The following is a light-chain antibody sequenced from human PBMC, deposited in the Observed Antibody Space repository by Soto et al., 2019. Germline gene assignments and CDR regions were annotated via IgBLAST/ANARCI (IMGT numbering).Light chain of an antibody. CDR2: DNS. CDR3: ITWDSSLSIGV. Sequence: QSVMTQPPSVSAAPGQKVTISCSGSSSNIGGNSVSWYQQLPGTAPKLLIYDNSERLSGIPDQFSGSKSGASATLGITGLQTGDEADYYCITWDSSLSIGVFGGGTQLTVL. V-gene: IGLV1-51*01. J-gene: IGLJ3*02. CDR1: SSNIGGNS.